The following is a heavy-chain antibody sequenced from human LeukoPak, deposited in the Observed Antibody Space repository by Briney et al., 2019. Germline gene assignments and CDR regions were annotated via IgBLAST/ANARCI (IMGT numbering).Heavy chain of an antibody. V-gene: IGHV4-39*07. CDR2: MYYSGST. Sequence: ASETLSLTCAVSGASISSSGYYWGWIRQPPGKGLEWIGSMYYSGSTYYNPSLKSRVTISVDTSKNHFSLKLSSVTAADTAVYYCARDFRGGYDFWSGYYTPYYFDYWGQGTLVTVSP. CDR1: GASISSSGYY. J-gene: IGHJ4*02. CDR3: ARDFRGGYDFWSGYYTPYYFDY. D-gene: IGHD3-3*01.